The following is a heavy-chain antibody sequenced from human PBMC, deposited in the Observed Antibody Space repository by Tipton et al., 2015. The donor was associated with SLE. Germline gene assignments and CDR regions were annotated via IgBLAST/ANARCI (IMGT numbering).Heavy chain of an antibody. CDR3: AKQSSVFWRGSDP. CDR1: IFTFSSYA. V-gene: IGHV3-23*01. CDR2: ISGSGGST. Sequence: SLRLSCAASIFTFSSYAMSWVRQAPGKGLEWVSAISGSGGSTYYADSVKGRFTISRDNSKNTLYLQMNSLRAEDTAVYYCAKQSSVFWRGSDPGGQEPLSTVSS. J-gene: IGHJ5*02. D-gene: IGHD3-3*01.